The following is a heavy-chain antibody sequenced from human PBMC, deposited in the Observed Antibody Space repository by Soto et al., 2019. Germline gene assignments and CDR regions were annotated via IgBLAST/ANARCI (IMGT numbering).Heavy chain of an antibody. V-gene: IGHV1-8*01. J-gene: IGHJ5*02. D-gene: IGHD6-6*01. CDR3: ARVASSSSGWFDP. Sequence: ASVKVSCKASGYTLTSYDINWVRQATGQGLEWMGWMNPNSGNTGYAQKFQGRVTMTRNTSISTAYMELRSLRSEDTAVYYCARVASSSSGWFDPWGQGTLVTVSS. CDR1: GYTLTSYD. CDR2: MNPNSGNT.